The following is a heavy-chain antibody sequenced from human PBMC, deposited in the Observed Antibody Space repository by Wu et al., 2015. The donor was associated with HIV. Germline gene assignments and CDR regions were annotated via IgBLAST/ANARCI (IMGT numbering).Heavy chain of an antibody. CDR1: GYTFTSYD. CDR2: MNPNSGNT. J-gene: IGHJ4*02. D-gene: IGHD3-22*01. CDR3: ATNGRTYYYDSSGYYD. V-gene: IGHV1-8*01. Sequence: QVQLVQSGAEVKKPGASVKVSCKASGYTFTSYDINWVRQATGQGLEWMGWMNPNSGNTGYAQKFQGRVTMTRNTSISTAYMELSSLRSEDTAVYYCATNGRTYYYDSSGYYDWGQGTLVTVSS.